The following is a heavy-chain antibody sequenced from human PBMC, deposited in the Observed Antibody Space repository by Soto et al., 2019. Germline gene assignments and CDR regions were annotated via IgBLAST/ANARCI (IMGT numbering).Heavy chain of an antibody. D-gene: IGHD2-2*01. CDR3: ARDCSSKNCYPTPHYYGMDV. CDR2: INAGNGDT. Sequence: QLVQSGAEVKKPGASVKVSCKASGYTFMNYALQWVRQAPGQSLEWMGWINAGNGDTIYSQKFQGRVTITRDTSASAVYMELSSLRSEDTAMYFCARDCSSKNCYPTPHYYGMDVWGQGTTVTVSS. V-gene: IGHV1-3*01. J-gene: IGHJ6*02. CDR1: GYTFMNYA.